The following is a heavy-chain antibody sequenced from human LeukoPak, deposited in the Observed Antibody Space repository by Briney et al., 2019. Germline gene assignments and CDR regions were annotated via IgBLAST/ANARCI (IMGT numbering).Heavy chain of an antibody. Sequence: GASVKVSCKGSGYTFTDYYMHWVRQAPGQGLECMGWINPNSGGTNSAQKFQGRVTMTRDTSVSILYMELSSLRSDDTAVYYCARQVGATTGYGYWGQGTLVTVSS. D-gene: IGHD1-26*01. CDR3: ARQVGATTGYGY. CDR2: INPNSGGT. CDR1: GYTFTDYY. V-gene: IGHV1-2*02. J-gene: IGHJ4*02.